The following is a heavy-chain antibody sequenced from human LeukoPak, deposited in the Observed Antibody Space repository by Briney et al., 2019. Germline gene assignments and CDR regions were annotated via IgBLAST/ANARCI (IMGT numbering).Heavy chain of an antibody. J-gene: IGHJ4*02. CDR2: ISSSSSYI. CDR1: GFTFSSYS. Sequence: GGSLRLSCAASGFTFSSYSMNWVRQAPGKGLEWVSSISSSSSYIYYADPVKGRFTISRDNAKNSLYLQMNSLRAEDTAVYYCARVYGDYAHYYFDYWGQGTLVTVSS. D-gene: IGHD4-17*01. CDR3: ARVYGDYAHYYFDY. V-gene: IGHV3-21*01.